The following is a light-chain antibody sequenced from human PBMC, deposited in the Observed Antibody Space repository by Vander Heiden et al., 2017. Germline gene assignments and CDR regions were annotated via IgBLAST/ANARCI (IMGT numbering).Light chain of an antibody. CDR3: QLDNNWPQA. V-gene: IGKV3-15*01. CDR2: GAS. J-gene: IGKJ1*01. CDR1: QRVSSN. Sequence: ERVITQSPATLSVSPGERATLSCRASQRVSSNLAWYRENPSQAPGLLIYGASTRAPGMRARSSGRASGSALRLSISILQCEDFAVYFIQLDNNWPQAFGQGTKVEIK.